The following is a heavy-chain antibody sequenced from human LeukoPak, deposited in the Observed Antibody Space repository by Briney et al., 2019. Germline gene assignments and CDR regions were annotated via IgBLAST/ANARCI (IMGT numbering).Heavy chain of an antibody. CDR1: GFDFSTYA. V-gene: IGHV3-21*01. CDR2: ISTMSNYI. D-gene: IGHD5-12*01. Sequence: GGSLRLSCAASGFDFSTYAINWVRQAPGEGLEWVSSISTMSNYIFYGDSVRGRFTISRDNAKNSVYLQMNSLRPEDTAVYYCSGDRLGGLDLWGQGTLVTVSS. J-gene: IGHJ5*02. CDR3: SGDRLGGLDL.